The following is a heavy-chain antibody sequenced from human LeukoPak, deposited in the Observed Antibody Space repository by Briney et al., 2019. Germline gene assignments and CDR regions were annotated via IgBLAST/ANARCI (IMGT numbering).Heavy chain of an antibody. D-gene: IGHD6-13*01. CDR3: ARDPSSPSSEFDY. CDR1: GDSVSINSAA. J-gene: IGHJ4*02. V-gene: IGHV6-1*01. CDR2: TYYRSKWYN. Sequence: SQTLSLTFAISGDSVSINSAAWNWIRQSPSRGLEWLGSTYYRSKWYNDYAVSVKSRITINPDTSKNQFSLQLNSVTPEDTAVYYCARDPSSPSSEFDYWGQGTLVTVSS.